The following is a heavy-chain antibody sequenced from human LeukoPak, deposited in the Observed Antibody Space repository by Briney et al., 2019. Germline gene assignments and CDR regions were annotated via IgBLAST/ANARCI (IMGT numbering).Heavy chain of an antibody. CDR2: IYYSGST. D-gene: IGHD4-23*01. J-gene: IGHJ4*02. CDR3: ARGGNSEFDY. Sequence: SETLSLTCTVSGGSIRSYYWSWIRQPPGKGLEWIGYIYYSGSTNYNPSLKSRVTISVDTSKNQFSLKLSSVTAADTAVYYCARGGNSEFDYWGQGTLVTVSS. CDR1: GGSIRSYY. V-gene: IGHV4-59*01.